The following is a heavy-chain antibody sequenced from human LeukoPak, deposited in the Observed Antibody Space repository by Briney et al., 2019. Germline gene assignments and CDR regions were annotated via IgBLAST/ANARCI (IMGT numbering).Heavy chain of an antibody. D-gene: IGHD2-15*01. V-gene: IGHV4-4*07. CDR3: ARFVVVVAANWFDP. J-gene: IGHJ5*02. CDR2: IYTSGST. Sequence: PSETLSLTCTVSGGSISSYYWSWIRQPAGKGLEWIGRIYTSGSTNYNPSLKSRVTMSVDTSKNQFSLKLSSVTAADTAVYYCARFVVVVAANWFDPWGQGTLVTVSS. CDR1: GGSISSYY.